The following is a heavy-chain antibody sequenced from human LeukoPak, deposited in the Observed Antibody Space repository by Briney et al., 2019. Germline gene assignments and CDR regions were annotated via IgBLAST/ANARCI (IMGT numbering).Heavy chain of an antibody. CDR2: INPNSGGT. CDR1: GYIFTGYY. CDR3: ARDYDRSGYYPDY. J-gene: IGHJ4*02. Sequence: ASVKVSCKASGYIFTGYYMHWVRQAPGQGLEWMGWINPNSGGTNYAQKFRGRVTMTRDTSISTAYMELSRLRSDDTAVYYCARDYDRSGYYPDYWGQGTLVTVSS. V-gene: IGHV1-2*02. D-gene: IGHD3-22*01.